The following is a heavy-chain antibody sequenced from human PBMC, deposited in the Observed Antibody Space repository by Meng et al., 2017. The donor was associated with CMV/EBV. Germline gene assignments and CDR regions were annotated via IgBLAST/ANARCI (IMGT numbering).Heavy chain of an antibody. V-gene: IGHV3-21*01. Sequence: EGELVGSGGGLVKAGGSLGLSCAASGFTFSSYSMNWVRQAPGKGLEWVSSISSSSSYIYYADSVKGRFTISRDNAKNSLYLQMNSLRAEDTAVYYCASPITIFGAVIWGQGTMVTVSS. J-gene: IGHJ3*02. D-gene: IGHD3-3*01. CDR1: GFTFSSYS. CDR2: ISSSSSYI. CDR3: ASPITIFGAVI.